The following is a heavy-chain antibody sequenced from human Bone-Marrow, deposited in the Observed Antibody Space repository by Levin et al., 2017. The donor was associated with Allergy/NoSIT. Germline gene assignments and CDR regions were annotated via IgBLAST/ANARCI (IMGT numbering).Heavy chain of an antibody. J-gene: IGHJ6*02. D-gene: IGHD5-18*01. CDR1: GSSISSGYY. Sequence: SETLSLTCTVSGSSISSGYYWGWIRQPPGKGLEWIGSIYHSGSTYYNPSLKSRVTISVDTSKNQFSLKLSSVTAADTAVYYCARVGTAYIGYYYYYGMDVWGQGTTVTVSS. V-gene: IGHV4-38-2*02. CDR3: ARVGTAYIGYYYYYGMDV. CDR2: IYHSGST.